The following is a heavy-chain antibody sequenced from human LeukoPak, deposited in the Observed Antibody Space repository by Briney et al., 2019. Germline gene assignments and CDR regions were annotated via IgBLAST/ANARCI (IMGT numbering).Heavy chain of an antibody. V-gene: IGHV4-59*01. CDR3: ARVCCGGYEIYFDH. D-gene: IGHD5-12*01. J-gene: IGHJ4*02. Sequence: PSETLSLTCTVSGGSISSYYWSWIRQPPGKGLEWIGYIYYSGSTNYNPSLKSRVTISVDTSKNQFSLKLSSVTAADTAVYYCARVCCGGYEIYFDHWGQGTLVTVSS. CDR1: GGSISSYY. CDR2: IYYSGST.